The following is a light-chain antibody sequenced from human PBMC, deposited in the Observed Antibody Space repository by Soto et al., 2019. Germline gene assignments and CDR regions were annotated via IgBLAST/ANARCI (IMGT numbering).Light chain of an antibody. J-gene: IGKJ4*01. CDR3: QQHGSSIT. CDR1: QTVSSSY. V-gene: IGKV3-20*01. Sequence: EIVGTQSPGALSLSPGERATLSCRASQTVSSSYLAWYQRKPGQAPRLLIYHASSRATGIPDRFSGSGSWTDFTLTISRLEPEDFAVYYCQQHGSSITFGGGTKVEIK. CDR2: HAS.